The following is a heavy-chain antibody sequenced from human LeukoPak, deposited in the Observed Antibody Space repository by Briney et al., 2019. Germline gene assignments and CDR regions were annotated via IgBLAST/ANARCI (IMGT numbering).Heavy chain of an antibody. J-gene: IGHJ4*02. CDR2: IIPIFGTA. CDR3: ARVVGDSSGCSGLTYYFDY. CDR1: GGTFSSYA. Sequence: SVKVSCKASGGTFSSYAISWVRQAPGQGLEWMGGIIPIFGTANYAQKFQGRVTITTDESTSTAYMELSSLRSEDTAVYYCARVVGDSSGCSGLTYYFDYWGQGTQVTVSS. V-gene: IGHV1-69*05. D-gene: IGHD3-22*01.